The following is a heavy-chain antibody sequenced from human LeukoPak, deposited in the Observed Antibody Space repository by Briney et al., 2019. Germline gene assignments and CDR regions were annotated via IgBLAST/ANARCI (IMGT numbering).Heavy chain of an antibody. CDR3: VRHDYSGYYFDN. J-gene: IGHJ4*02. CDR1: GGSISSSSYY. Sequence: SETLSLTCTVSGGSISSSSYYWGWIRQPPGKGLEWIGSIYYSGSTYYNPSLKSRVTISVDTSKNQFSLKLSSVTAADTAVYSCVRHDYSGYYFDNWGQGTLVTVSS. CDR2: IYYSGST. D-gene: IGHD3-22*01. V-gene: IGHV4-39*01.